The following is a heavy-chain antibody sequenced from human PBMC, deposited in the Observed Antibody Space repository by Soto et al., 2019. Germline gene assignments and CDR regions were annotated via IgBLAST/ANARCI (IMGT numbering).Heavy chain of an antibody. Sequence: SETLSLTCTVSGGSVSSGSYYWSWIRQPPGKGLEWIGYIYYSGSTNYNPSLKSRVTISVDTSKNQFSLKLSSVTAADTAVYYCAREYRSPSSFDYWGQGTLVTVSS. D-gene: IGHD6-13*01. V-gene: IGHV4-61*01. CDR2: IYYSGST. CDR1: GGSVSSGSYY. J-gene: IGHJ4*02. CDR3: AREYRSPSSFDY.